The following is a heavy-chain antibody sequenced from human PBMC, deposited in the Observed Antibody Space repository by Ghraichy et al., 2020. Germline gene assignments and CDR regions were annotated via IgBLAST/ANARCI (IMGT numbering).Heavy chain of an antibody. J-gene: IGHJ6*02. CDR1: GGSFSGYY. CDR2: INHSGST. D-gene: IGHD4-17*01. Sequence: SETLSLTCAVYGGSFSGYYWSWIRQPPGKGLEWIGEINHSGSTNYNPSLKSRVTISVDTSKNQFSLKLSSVTAADTAVYYCARGAGDGDYVGYYYGMDVWGQGTTVTVSS. CDR3: ARGAGDGDYVGYYYGMDV. V-gene: IGHV4-34*01.